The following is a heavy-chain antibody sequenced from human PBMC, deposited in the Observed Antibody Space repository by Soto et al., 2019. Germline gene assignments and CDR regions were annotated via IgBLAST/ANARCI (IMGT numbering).Heavy chain of an antibody. J-gene: IGHJ5*02. V-gene: IGHV4-59*01. Sequence: TLSLTCTVSGGSISSYYWSWIRQPPGKGLEWIGYIYYSGSTNYNPSLKSRVTISVDTSKNQFSLKLSSVTAADTAVYYCARLRMGPAARRGWFDPWGQGTLVTVSS. CDR1: GGSISSYY. CDR3: ARLRMGPAARRGWFDP. D-gene: IGHD2-2*01. CDR2: IYYSGST.